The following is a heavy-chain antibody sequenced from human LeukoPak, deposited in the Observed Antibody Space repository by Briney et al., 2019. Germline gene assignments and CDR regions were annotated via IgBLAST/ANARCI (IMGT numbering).Heavy chain of an antibody. V-gene: IGHV4-34*01. Sequence: RTSETLSLTCAVYGGSFSGYYWSWIRQPPGKGLEWIGEINHSGSTNYNPSLKSRVTISVDTSKNQFSLKLSSVTAADTAVYYCAREDIVVVVAALREAFDIWGQGTMVTVSS. CDR3: AREDIVVVVAALREAFDI. J-gene: IGHJ3*02. D-gene: IGHD2-15*01. CDR1: GGSFSGYY. CDR2: INHSGST.